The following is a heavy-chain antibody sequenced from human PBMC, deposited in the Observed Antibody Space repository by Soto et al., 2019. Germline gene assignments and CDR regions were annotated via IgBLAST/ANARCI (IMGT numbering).Heavy chain of an antibody. V-gene: IGHV3-11*01. CDR2: ISSSGSTI. Sequence: PGGSLRLSCAASGFTFSDYDMSWIRQAPGKGLEWVSYISSSGSTICYADSVKGRFTISRDNAKNSLYLQMNSLRAEDTAVYYCARVGVGDLYYDILTGYIQYYYYGMDVWGQGTTVTVSS. J-gene: IGHJ6*02. CDR1: GFTFSDYD. D-gene: IGHD3-9*01. CDR3: ARVGVGDLYYDILTGYIQYYYYGMDV.